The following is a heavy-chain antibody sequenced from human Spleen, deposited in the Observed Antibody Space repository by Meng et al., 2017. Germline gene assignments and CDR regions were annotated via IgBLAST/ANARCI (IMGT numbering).Heavy chain of an antibody. Sequence: ASVKVSCKVSGYTLTELSMHWVRQAPGKGLEWMGGWDPEESEIIYAQKFQGRVAMTEDTSTDTAYMELSGLRSDDTAMYYCARDEDISAAGKLFGDYWGQGTLVTVSS. CDR1: GYTLTELS. CDR3: ARDEDISAAGKLFGDY. CDR2: WDPEESEI. D-gene: IGHD6-25*01. J-gene: IGHJ4*02. V-gene: IGHV1-24*01.